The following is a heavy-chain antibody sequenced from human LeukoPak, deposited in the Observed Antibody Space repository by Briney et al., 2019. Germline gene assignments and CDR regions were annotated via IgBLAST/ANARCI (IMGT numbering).Heavy chain of an antibody. CDR3: ARGVGYAPPLFSN. J-gene: IGHJ4*02. D-gene: IGHD2-8*01. CDR2: INPSGSST. CDR1: AYTFPRYY. V-gene: IGHV1-46*01. Sequence: ASVKVSCKASAYTFPRYYMHWVRQAPGQGLEWMGIINPSGSSTSYAQKFQGKVTMTRDMSTSTVYMELSSLRSEDTAVYYCARGVGYAPPLFSNWGQGTLVTVSS.